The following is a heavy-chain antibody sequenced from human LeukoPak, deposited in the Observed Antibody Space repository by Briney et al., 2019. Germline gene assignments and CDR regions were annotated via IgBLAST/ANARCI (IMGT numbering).Heavy chain of an antibody. V-gene: IGHV4-39*01. Sequence: SETLSLTCTVSGGSISSSSYYWGWIRQPPGKGLEWIGSIYYSGSTYYNPSLKSRVTISVDTSKNQFSLKLSSVTAADTAVYYCATIPGDFDYWGQGTLVTVSS. CDR1: GGSISSSSYY. D-gene: IGHD3-10*01. J-gene: IGHJ4*02. CDR2: IYYSGST. CDR3: ATIPGDFDY.